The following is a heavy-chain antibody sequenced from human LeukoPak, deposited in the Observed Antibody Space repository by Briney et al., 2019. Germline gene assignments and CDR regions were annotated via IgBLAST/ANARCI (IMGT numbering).Heavy chain of an antibody. CDR3: TRGSYDVLTGRSTLGEY. D-gene: IGHD3-9*01. V-gene: IGHV4-39*02. Sequence: AETLPLIRTISGGPIAGSSNYWGWIRQSPGKGLEWIGNIYYSGSTYYNSSLKSRVTISIDTSKNHFSLRLTSVTASDTAVYFCTRGSYDVLTGRSTLGEYWGQGAMVGVSS. CDR2: IYYSGST. J-gene: IGHJ4*02. CDR1: GGPIAGSSNY.